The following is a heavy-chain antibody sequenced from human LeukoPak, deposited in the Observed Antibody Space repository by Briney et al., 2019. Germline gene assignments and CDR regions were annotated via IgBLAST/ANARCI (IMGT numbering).Heavy chain of an antibody. V-gene: IGHV3-48*03. J-gene: IGHJ4*02. CDR3: VVVPAAASSWVDY. CDR2: ISGSGSTI. Sequence: GGSLRLSCAASGFTFSSYEMNWVRQAPGKGLEWISYISGSGSTIYYADSVKGRFTISRDNAKNSLFLQMNSLRAEDTAVYYCVVVPAAASSWVDYWGQGTLVTVSS. D-gene: IGHD2-2*01. CDR1: GFTFSSYE.